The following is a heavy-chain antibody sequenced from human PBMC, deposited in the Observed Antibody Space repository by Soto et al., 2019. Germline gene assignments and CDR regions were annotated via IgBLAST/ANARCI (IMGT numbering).Heavy chain of an antibody. J-gene: IGHJ6*02. Sequence: SETLSLTCTVSGGSISSSSFHWGWIRQPPGKGLEWIGSIYYSGSTYYSPSLKSRVTISADTSKNQFSLKLSSVTAADTAVYYCARGVSYYDSSGYYYSDYYGMDVWGQGTTVTVSS. CDR3: ARGVSYYDSSGYYYSDYYGMDV. D-gene: IGHD3-22*01. V-gene: IGHV4-39*01. CDR2: IYYSGST. CDR1: GGSISSSSFH.